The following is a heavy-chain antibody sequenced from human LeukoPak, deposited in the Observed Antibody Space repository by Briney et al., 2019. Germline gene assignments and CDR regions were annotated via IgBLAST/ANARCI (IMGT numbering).Heavy chain of an antibody. CDR1: GFTVSSNY. Sequence: GGSLRLSCAASGFTVSSNYMSWVRQAPGKGLEWVSVIYSGGSTYYADSVKGRFTISRDNSKNTLYLQMNSLRAEDTAVYYCAGAPSSSWYDIDYWGQGTLVTVSS. CDR2: IYSGGST. J-gene: IGHJ4*02. D-gene: IGHD6-13*01. V-gene: IGHV3-66*02. CDR3: AGAPSSSWYDIDY.